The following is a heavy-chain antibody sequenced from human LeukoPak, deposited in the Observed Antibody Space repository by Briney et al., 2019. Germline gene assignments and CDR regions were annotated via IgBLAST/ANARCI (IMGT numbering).Heavy chain of an antibody. D-gene: IGHD6-13*01. CDR1: GGSITSSLYF. J-gene: IGHJ4*02. V-gene: IGHV4-39*07. Sequence: SETLSLTCSISGGSITSSLYFWGWIRQPPGKGLEWIGSIYYSGSTYYNPSLKSRVTISVDTSKNQFSLKLSSVTAADTAVYYCARGVVAAAGLDYWGQGTLVTVSS. CDR2: IYYSGST. CDR3: ARGVVAAAGLDY.